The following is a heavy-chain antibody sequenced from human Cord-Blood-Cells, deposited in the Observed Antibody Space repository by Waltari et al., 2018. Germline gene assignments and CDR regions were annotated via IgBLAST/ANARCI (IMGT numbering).Heavy chain of an antibody. CDR2: IYYSGST. V-gene: IGHV4-39*01. CDR3: ARQNIEYSSSFFDY. J-gene: IGHJ4*02. D-gene: IGHD6-6*01. Sequence: QLQLQESGPGLVKPSETLSLTCTVSGGSLSSSSSYWGWLRQPPGKGLAWIGSIYYSGSTYYNPALKSRVTISVDTSKNQFSLKLSSVTAADTAVYYCARQNIEYSSSFFDYWGQGTLVTVSS. CDR1: GGSLSSSSSY.